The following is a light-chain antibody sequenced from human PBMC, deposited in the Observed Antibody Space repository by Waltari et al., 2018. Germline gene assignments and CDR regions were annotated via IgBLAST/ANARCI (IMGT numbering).Light chain of an antibody. Sequence: VLTQSPGTLSLSPGERATLSCRASQSVGSGYLAWYQQKRGQAPRLLIYAASRRATGIPDRFTASGSGTDFTLTIDRLEPEDLAVYFCQDYGSSRTFGQGTKVEIK. CDR2: AAS. J-gene: IGKJ1*01. CDR3: QDYGSSRT. CDR1: QSVGSGY. V-gene: IGKV3-20*01.